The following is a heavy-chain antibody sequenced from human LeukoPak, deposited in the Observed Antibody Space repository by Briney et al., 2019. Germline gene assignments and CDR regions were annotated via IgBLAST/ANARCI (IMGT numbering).Heavy chain of an antibody. J-gene: IGHJ4*02. CDR3: ARTPGGLYSSLDY. Sequence: GGSLRLSCAASGFTFSSYSMNWVRQAPGKGLEWVSSISSSSSYIYYADSVKGRFTISRDNAKNSLYLQMNSLRAEDTAVYYCARTPGGLYSSLDYWGQGTLATVSS. D-gene: IGHD5-18*01. V-gene: IGHV3-21*01. CDR2: ISSSSSYI. CDR1: GFTFSSYS.